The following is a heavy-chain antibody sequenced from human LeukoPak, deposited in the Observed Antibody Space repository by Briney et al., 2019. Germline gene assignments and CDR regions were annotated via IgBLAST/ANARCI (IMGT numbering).Heavy chain of an antibody. J-gene: IGHJ4*02. CDR1: GFTFSSYS. D-gene: IGHD1-1*01. CDR3: ARDKRLERPGGVDY. Sequence: PGGSLRLSCAASGFTFSSYSMNWVRQAPGKGLEWVSSISSSSSYIYYADSVKGRFTISRDNAKNSLYLQVNSLRAEDTAVYYCARDKRLERPGGVDYWGQGTLVTVSS. CDR2: ISSSSSYI. V-gene: IGHV3-21*01.